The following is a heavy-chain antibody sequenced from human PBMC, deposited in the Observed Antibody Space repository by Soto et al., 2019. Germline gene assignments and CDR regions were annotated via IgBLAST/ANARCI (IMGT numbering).Heavy chain of an antibody. Sequence: PSETLSLTCTVSGGSISSGGYYWSWIRQHPGKGLEWIGYIYYSGSTYYNYYNPSLKSRVTISVDTSKNQFSLKLSSVTAADTAVYYCAKDFDSYYDSSGYPSDYWGQGTLVTVSS. CDR3: AKDFDSYYDSSGYPSDY. J-gene: IGHJ4*02. CDR2: IYYSGSTYYN. CDR1: GGSISSGGYY. V-gene: IGHV4-31*03. D-gene: IGHD3-22*01.